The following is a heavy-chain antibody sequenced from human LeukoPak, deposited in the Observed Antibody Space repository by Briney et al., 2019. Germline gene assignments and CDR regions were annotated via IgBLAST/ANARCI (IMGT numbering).Heavy chain of an antibody. V-gene: IGHV4-34*01. D-gene: IGHD2-2*01. CDR2: INHSGST. CDR1: GGSFSGYY. CDR3: ARGEPAARKGYGLELRRGWFDP. J-gene: IGHJ5*02. Sequence: SETLSLTCAVYGGSFSGYYWSWIRQPPGKGLEWIGEINHSGSTNYNPSLKGRVTISVDTSKNQFSLKLSSVTAADTAVYYCARGEPAARKGYGLELRRGWFDPWGQGTLVTVSS.